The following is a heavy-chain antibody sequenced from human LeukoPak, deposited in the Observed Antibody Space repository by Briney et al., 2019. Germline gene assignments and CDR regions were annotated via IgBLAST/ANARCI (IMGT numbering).Heavy chain of an antibody. V-gene: IGHV1-18*01. J-gene: IGHJ5*02. D-gene: IGHD2-2*01. CDR2: ISAYNGNT. Sequence: ASVKVSCKASGYTFTSYGISWVRQAPGQGLEWMGWISAYNGNTNYAQKLQGRVTMTTDTSTGTAYMELRSLRSDDTAVYYCAREYCGSISCYGPDLWGQGTLVTVSS. CDR1: GYTFTSYG. CDR3: AREYCGSISCYGPDL.